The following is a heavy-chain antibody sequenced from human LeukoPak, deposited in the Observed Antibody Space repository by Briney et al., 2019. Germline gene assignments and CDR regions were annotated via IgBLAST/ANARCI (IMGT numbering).Heavy chain of an antibody. J-gene: IGHJ6*04. CDR3: ARGINYGSGRTRVGMDV. V-gene: IGHV4-59*01. CDR2: IYCSGGT. CDR1: GGSISSYY. Sequence: SETLSLTCTVSGGSISSYYWIWIRQPPGKGLEWIGYIYCSGGTNHNPSLKSRVTISVDTSKNQFSLKLSSVTAADTAVYYCARGINYGSGRTRVGMDVWGKGTTVTVSS. D-gene: IGHD3-10*01.